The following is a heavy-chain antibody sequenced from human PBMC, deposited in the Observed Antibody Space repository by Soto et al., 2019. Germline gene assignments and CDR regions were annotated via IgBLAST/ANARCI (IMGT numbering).Heavy chain of an antibody. J-gene: IGHJ4*02. CDR2: IYSSGST. Sequence: GGSLRLSCAASGFTVSSNYMSWVRQAPGKGLEWVSVIYSSGSTYYADSVKGRFTISRDNSKNTLYLQMNSLRAEDTAVYYCASTALVIYDYWGQGTLVTVSS. CDR1: GFTVSSNY. V-gene: IGHV3-53*01. CDR3: ASTALVIYDY. D-gene: IGHD3-9*01.